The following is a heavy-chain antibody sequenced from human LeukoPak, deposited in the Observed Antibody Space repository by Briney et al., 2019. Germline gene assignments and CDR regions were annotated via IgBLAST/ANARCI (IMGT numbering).Heavy chain of an antibody. CDR3: ERIYCTSWYVNQ. V-gene: IGHV4-38-2*01. CDR2: FHNNGAF. D-gene: IGHD2-8*01. CDR1: GYSISSGYY. J-gene: IGHJ4*02. Sequence: PSETLSLTCAVSGYSISSGYYWGWIRQPPGKGLEWIGTFHNNGAFYYNPSLKSRVTISADMSKNQFSLNLRSVTAADTAMYYCERIYCTSWYVNQWGPGTLVTVSS.